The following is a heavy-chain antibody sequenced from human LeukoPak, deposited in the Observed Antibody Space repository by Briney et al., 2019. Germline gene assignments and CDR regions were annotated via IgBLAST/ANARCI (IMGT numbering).Heavy chain of an antibody. V-gene: IGHV3-48*03. CDR2: ISSSGSTI. Sequence: GGSLRLSCADSGFTFSNYAMNWVRQAPGKGLEWVSYISSSGSTIYYADSVKGRFTISRDNAKNSLYLQMNSLRAEDTAVYYCAREGGEWELLRTFDYWGQGTLVTVSS. CDR1: GFTFSNYA. CDR3: AREGGEWELLRTFDY. J-gene: IGHJ4*02. D-gene: IGHD1-26*01.